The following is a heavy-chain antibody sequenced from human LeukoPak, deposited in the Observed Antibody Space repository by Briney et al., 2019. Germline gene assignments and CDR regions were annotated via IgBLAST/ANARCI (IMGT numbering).Heavy chain of an antibody. CDR1: GYTFTNYG. CDR3: AGEVTVWLALDY. D-gene: IGHD6-19*01. V-gene: IGHV1-18*01. CDR2: ISAYNGNT. J-gene: IGHJ4*02. Sequence: ASVKVSCKASGYTFTNYGISWVRQAPGQGLEWMGWISAYNGNTNYAKKFQGRVTMTTDTSTSTAYMELRSLRSDDTAVYYCAGEVTVWLALDYWGQGTLVTVSS.